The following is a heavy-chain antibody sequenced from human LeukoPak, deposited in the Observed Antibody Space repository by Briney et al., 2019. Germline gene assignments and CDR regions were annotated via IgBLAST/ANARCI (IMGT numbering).Heavy chain of an antibody. D-gene: IGHD5-24*01. V-gene: IGHV4-30-4*01. J-gene: IGHJ5*02. Sequence: SETLSLTCTVSGGSISSGDYYWSWIRQPPGKGLEWIGYIYYSGSTYYNPSLRSRVTISVDTSKNQFSLKLSSVTAADTAVYYCARVLKLSNWFDPWGQGTLVTVSS. CDR3: ARVLKLSNWFDP. CDR2: IYYSGST. CDR1: GGSISSGDYY.